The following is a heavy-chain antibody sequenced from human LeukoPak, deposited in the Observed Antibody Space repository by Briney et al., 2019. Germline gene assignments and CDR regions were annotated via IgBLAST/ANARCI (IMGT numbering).Heavy chain of an antibody. V-gene: IGHV3-7*01. CDR1: GFTFSNYW. D-gene: IGHD3-10*01. CDR3: AREVFGSGFDY. CDR2: IKQDGSEK. Sequence: GGSLRLSCAASGFTFSNYWMTWVRQAPGKGLEWVANIKQDGSEKYYVDSVKGRFTISRDNAKNSLYLQMNSLRVEDTAVYYCAREVFGSGFDYWGQGTLVTVSS. J-gene: IGHJ4*02.